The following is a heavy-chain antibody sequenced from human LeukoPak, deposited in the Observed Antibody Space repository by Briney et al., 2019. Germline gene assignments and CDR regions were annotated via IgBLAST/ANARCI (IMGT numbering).Heavy chain of an antibody. CDR1: GYTFINHG. Sequence: VSVKVSCKASGYTFINHGVTWVRQAPGQGLEWMGRITVYNGDTKSAQKFQGRVTMTADTSTNTAYMELGSLTSDDTAVYYCARGHSMERTQYFFDFWGQGTLVTVSS. V-gene: IGHV1-18*01. D-gene: IGHD4/OR15-4a*01. J-gene: IGHJ4*02. CDR3: ARGHSMERTQYFFDF. CDR2: ITVYNGDT.